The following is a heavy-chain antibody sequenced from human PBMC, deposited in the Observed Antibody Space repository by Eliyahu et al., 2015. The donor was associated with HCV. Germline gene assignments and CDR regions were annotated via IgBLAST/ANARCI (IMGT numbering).Heavy chain of an antibody. CDR2: IFHSGST. D-gene: IGHD1/OR15-1a*01. CDR3: AGSRHPNNPNWFAP. J-gene: IGHJ5*02. V-gene: IGHV4-59*01. Sequence: QVQLQESGPGLVKPSETLSLTCTVSGGSXGTYYWSWIRQTPGKGLEWIGYIFHSGSTIYNPSLKSRVTISLDTSNNQFSLKLSSVTAADTAVYYCAGSRHPNNPNWFAPWGQGTQVTVSS. CDR1: GGSXGTYY.